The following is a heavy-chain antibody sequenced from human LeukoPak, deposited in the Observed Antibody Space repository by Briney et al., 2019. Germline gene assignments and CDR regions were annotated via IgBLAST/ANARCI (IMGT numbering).Heavy chain of an antibody. CDR3: AREKNLGT. CDR2: IKEDGSDK. Sequence: PGGPLRLSCAASGFTFGSYWMSWARQAPGKRLEWVATIKEDGSDKYYVDSVKGRFTISRDNVKNSVYLQMNSLRAEDTAVYYCAREKNLGTWGQGTLVTVSS. J-gene: IGHJ4*02. V-gene: IGHV3-7*05. CDR1: GFTFGSYW. D-gene: IGHD1-14*01.